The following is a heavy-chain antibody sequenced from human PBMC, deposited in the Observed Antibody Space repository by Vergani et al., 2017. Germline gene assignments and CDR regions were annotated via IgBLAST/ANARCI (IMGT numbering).Heavy chain of an antibody. CDR1: GYTFTGYY. V-gene: IGHV1-2*02. CDR3: ARGALRGYSYGYVGASVIYDY. D-gene: IGHD5-18*01. Sequence: QVQLVQSGAEVKKPGASVKVSCKASGYTFTGYYMHWVRQAPGQGLEWMGWINPNSGGTNYAQKFQGRVTMTRDTSISTAYMELSRLRSDDTAVYYCARGALRGYSYGYVGASVIYDYWGQGTLVTVSS. J-gene: IGHJ4*02. CDR2: INPNSGGT.